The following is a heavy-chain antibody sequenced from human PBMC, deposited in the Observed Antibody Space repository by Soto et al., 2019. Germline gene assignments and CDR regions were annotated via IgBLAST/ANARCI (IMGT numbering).Heavy chain of an antibody. V-gene: IGHV3-15*07. J-gene: IGHJ6*02. D-gene: IGHD5-12*01. CDR1: GFTFSNAW. Sequence: PGGSLRLSCAASGFTFSNAWMNWVRQAPGKGLEWVGRIKSKTDGGTTDYAAPVKGRFTISRDDSKNTLYLQMNSLKTEDTAVYYCTPRGYSGYDYGGYYYGMDVWGQGTTVTVSS. CDR2: IKSKTDGGTT. CDR3: TPRGYSGYDYGGYYYGMDV.